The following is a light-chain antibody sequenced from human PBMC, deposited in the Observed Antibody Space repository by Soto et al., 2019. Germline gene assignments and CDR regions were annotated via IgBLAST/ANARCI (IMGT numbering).Light chain of an antibody. CDR2: AND. CDR3: QSYDNSLLAYV. CDR1: RSNIGAGFD. V-gene: IGLV1-40*01. Sequence: QLVLTQPHSVSGAPGQRLTISCAGTRSNIGAGFDVHWYQQLPGTAPKLLIYANDDRPSRVPDRFSGSTSGTSASLAITVLQAEDAADYYCQSYDNSLLAYVFGGGTKVTVL. J-gene: IGLJ2*01.